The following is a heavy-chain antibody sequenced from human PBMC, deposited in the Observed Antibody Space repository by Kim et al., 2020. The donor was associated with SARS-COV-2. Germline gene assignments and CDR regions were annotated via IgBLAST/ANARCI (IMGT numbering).Heavy chain of an antibody. CDR3: AREGGRPTGDFDI. Sequence: EYSSQGRFHSSRDTAKNALYLQMNSLGAEDTAVYYCAREGGRPTGDFDIWGQGTMVTVSS. V-gene: IGHV3-11*01. D-gene: IGHD3-16*01. J-gene: IGHJ3*02.